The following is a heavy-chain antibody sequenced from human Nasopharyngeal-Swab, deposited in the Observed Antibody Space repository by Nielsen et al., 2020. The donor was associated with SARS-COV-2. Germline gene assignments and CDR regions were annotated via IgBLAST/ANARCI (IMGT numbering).Heavy chain of an antibody. CDR3: ARERGSSGLDGFDI. Sequence: GESLKISCAASGFTFSSYGMHCVRQAPLKGLEWVSSINSLSTYIHYVDLVKGRFTISRDNAKSSLYLQMNSLRAEDTAVYYCARERGSSGLDGFDIWGQGTMVTVSP. V-gene: IGHV3-21*01. CDR2: INSLSTYI. CDR1: GFTFSSYG. J-gene: IGHJ3*02. D-gene: IGHD6-19*01.